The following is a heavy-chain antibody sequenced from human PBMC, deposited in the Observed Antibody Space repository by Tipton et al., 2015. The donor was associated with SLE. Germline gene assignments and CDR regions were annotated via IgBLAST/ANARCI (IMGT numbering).Heavy chain of an antibody. CDR3: ARDQRSDYYDSSGYGGNDAFDI. D-gene: IGHD3-22*01. Sequence: SLRLSCAASGFTFSPFGMHWVRQSPGKGLEWVSFIFSGGYTHSGDSVRGRFTISRDDSKNTVYLQMNSLRVEDTAVYYCARDQRSDYYDSSGYGGNDAFDIWGQGTMVTVSS. CDR1: GFTFSPFG. J-gene: IGHJ3*02. CDR2: IFSGGYT. V-gene: IGHV3-NL1*01.